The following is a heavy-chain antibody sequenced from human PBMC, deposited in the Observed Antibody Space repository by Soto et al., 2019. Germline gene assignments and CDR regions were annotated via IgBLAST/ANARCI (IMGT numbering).Heavy chain of an antibody. CDR3: AKVGEGRWLQFYY. CDR1: GFTFSSYG. CDR2: IWYDGSNK. Sequence: QVQLVESGGGVVQPGRSLRLSCAASGFTFSSYGMHWVRQAPGKGLEWVAVIWYDGSNKYYADSVKGRFTISRDNSKNTLYLQMNSLRAEDTAVYYCAKVGEGRWLQFYYWGQGTLVTVSS. J-gene: IGHJ4*02. D-gene: IGHD5-12*01. V-gene: IGHV3-33*06.